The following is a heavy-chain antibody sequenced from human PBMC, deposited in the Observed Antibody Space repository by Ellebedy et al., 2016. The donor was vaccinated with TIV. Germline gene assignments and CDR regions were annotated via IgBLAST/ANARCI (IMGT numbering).Heavy chain of an antibody. V-gene: IGHV3-7*01. CDR1: GFTFSNYW. J-gene: IGHJ4*02. CDR2: MKPDGSTK. D-gene: IGHD1-26*01. CDR3: ARAYSGSYSDY. Sequence: GESLKISXAASGFTFSNYWMSWIRQAPGKGLEWVANMKPDGSTKNYVDSVKGRFTISRDNAQNSLYLQMNSLRAEDTAVYYCARAYSGSYSDYWGQGTLVTVSS.